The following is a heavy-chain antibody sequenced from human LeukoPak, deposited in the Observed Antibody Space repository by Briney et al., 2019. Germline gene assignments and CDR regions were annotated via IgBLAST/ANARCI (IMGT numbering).Heavy chain of an antibody. Sequence: SVKVSCKASGGTFSSYAISWVRQAPGQGLEWMGGIIPIFGTANYAQKLQGRVTMTTDTSTSTAYMELRSLRSDDTAVYYCARTLEYFQHWGQGTLVTVSS. CDR1: GGTFSSYA. V-gene: IGHV1-69*05. CDR2: IIPIFGTA. CDR3: ARTLEYFQH. J-gene: IGHJ1*01.